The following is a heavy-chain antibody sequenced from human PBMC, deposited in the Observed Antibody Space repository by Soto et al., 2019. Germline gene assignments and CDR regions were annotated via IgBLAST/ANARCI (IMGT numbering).Heavy chain of an antibody. J-gene: IGHJ4*02. V-gene: IGHV4-59*08. CDR2: IYYSGST. D-gene: IGHD5-18*01. CDR1: GGSISSYY. CDR3: ARRYGSCFDY. Sequence: QVQLQESGPGLVKPSETLSLTCTVSGGSISSYYWSWIRQPPGKGLEWIGYIYYSGSTNYNPSLXSXGXIXXDTTKNQFSLKLSSVTDADKAVYYCARRYGSCFDYWGQGTQVTVST.